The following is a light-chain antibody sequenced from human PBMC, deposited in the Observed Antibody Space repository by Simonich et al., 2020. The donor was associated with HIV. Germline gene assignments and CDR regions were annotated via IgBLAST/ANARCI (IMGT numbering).Light chain of an antibody. CDR2: LNSDGSH. CDR3: QTWGTGINWV. V-gene: IGLV4-69*01. Sequence: QPVLTQPPSASASLGASVKLTCTLSSGHSSYAIAWHQQQPEKGPRYLMKLNSDGSHSKGDGIPDRFSGSSSGAERYLTISSLQSEDEADYYCQTWGTGINWVFGGGTKLTVL. J-gene: IGLJ3*02. CDR1: SGHSSYA.